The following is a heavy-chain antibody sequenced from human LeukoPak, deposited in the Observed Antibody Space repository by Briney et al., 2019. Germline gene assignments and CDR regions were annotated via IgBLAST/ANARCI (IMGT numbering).Heavy chain of an antibody. CDR2: IYYRGST. CDR3: ARQDHGMDV. CDR1: GGSISGYY. Sequence: PSETLSLTCTVSGGSISGYYWSWIRQPPGKGLEWIGYIYYRGSTNYNSSLKSRVTISVDTSKNQFSLKLSSVTAADTAVYYCARQDHGMDVWGQGTTVTVSS. J-gene: IGHJ6*02. V-gene: IGHV4-59*08.